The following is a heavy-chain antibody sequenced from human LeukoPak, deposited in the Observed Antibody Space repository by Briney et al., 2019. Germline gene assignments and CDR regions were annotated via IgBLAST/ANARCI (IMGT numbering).Heavy chain of an antibody. V-gene: IGHV3-64D*09. CDR2: IVSNGDST. D-gene: IGHD3-22*01. Sequence: PGGSLRLSCSASGFTFSRYGMHWVRQAPGKGLEYVSAIVSNGDSTYYADSVKGRFTISRDNAKNTLYLQTSSLRPVDTAVYYCVNPGWYYDSSGYSYYYGMDVWGQGTTVTVSS. CDR3: VNPGWYYDSSGYSYYYGMDV. CDR1: GFTFSRYG. J-gene: IGHJ6*02.